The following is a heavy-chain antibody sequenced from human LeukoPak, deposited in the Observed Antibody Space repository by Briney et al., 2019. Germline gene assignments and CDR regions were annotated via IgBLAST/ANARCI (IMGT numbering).Heavy chain of an antibody. V-gene: IGHV4-34*01. Sequence: SETLSLTCAVYGGSFSGYYWSWIRQPPGKGLEWIGEINHSGSTNYNPSLKSRVTISVDTSKNQFSLKLSSVTAADTAVYYCARRARYDFWSGYYKGYYYYMDVWGKETTVTVSS. CDR2: INHSGST. D-gene: IGHD3-3*01. J-gene: IGHJ6*03. CDR1: GGSFSGYY. CDR3: ARRARYDFWSGYYKGYYYYMDV.